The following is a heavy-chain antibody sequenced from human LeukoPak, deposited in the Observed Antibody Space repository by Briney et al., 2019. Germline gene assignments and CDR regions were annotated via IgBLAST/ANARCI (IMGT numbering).Heavy chain of an antibody. D-gene: IGHD3-22*01. CDR1: GGTFSSYA. CDR3: ATDLGKMGYYDSEGDY. J-gene: IGHJ4*02. Sequence: SVKVSCKASGGTFSSYAISWVRQAPGQGLEWMGGIIPIFGTANYAQKFQGRVTITADESTSTAYMELSSLRSEDTAVYYCATDLGKMGYYDSEGDYWGQGTLVTVSS. CDR2: IIPIFGTA. V-gene: IGHV1-69*13.